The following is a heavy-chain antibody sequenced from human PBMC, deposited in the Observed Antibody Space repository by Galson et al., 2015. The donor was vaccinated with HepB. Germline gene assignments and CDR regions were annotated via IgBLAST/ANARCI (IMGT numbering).Heavy chain of an antibody. CDR2: IKSKTDGETT. CDR3: TPEVYYSTYWSWLDP. V-gene: IGHV3-15*01. Sequence: SLRLSRAASGFPFNNAWMTWVRQAPGMRLEWVARIKSKTDGETTDHAAPAQGRFTISRDDSKNRLYLQMNSLKTEDTAVYYCTPEVYYSTYWSWLDPWGQGTLVTVSS. D-gene: IGHD2-8*02. CDR1: GFPFNNAW. J-gene: IGHJ5*02.